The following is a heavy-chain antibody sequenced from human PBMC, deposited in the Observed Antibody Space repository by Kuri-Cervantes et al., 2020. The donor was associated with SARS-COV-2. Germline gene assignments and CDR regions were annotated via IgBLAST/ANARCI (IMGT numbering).Heavy chain of an antibody. V-gene: IGHV1-46*01. D-gene: IGHD4-17*01. Sequence: ASVKVSCKASGYTFTSYYMHWVRQAPGQGLEWMGIINPSGGSTSYAQKFQGRVTITADESTSTAYMELSSLRSEDTAVYYCAFDYGDCDFRLYWGQGTLVTVSS. CDR1: GYTFTSYY. CDR3: AFDYGDCDFRLY. J-gene: IGHJ4*02. CDR2: INPSGGST.